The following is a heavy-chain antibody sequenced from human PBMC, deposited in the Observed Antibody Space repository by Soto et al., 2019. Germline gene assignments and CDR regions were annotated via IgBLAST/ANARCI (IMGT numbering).Heavy chain of an antibody. CDR1: GYTFTGYY. CDR2: INPNSGGT. V-gene: IGHV1-2*04. D-gene: IGHD3-10*01. CDR3: ARGVGSGTYYNQYNWFDP. J-gene: IGHJ5*02. Sequence: ASVKVSCKASGYTFTGYYMHWVRQAPGQGLEWMGWINPNSGGTNYAQKFQGWVTMTRDTSISTAYMELRSLRSDDTAVYYCARGVGSGTYYNQYNWFDPWGQGTLVTVSS.